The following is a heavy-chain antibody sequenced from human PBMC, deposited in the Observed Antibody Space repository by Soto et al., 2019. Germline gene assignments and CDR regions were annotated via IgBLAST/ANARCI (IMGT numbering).Heavy chain of an antibody. V-gene: IGHV3-9*01. CDR1: GFTFDDYA. J-gene: IGHJ3*02. CDR3: AKALGPVAFDI. CDR2: ISWNSGSI. Sequence: PGGSLRLSCAASGFTFDDYAMHWVRQAPGKGLGWVSGISWNSGSIGYADSVKGRFTISRDNAKNSLYLQMNSLRAEDTALYYCAKALGPVAFDIWGQGTMVTVSS.